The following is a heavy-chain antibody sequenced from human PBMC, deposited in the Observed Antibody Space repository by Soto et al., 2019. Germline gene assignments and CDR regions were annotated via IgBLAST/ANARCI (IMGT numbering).Heavy chain of an antibody. CDR2: IYYSGST. J-gene: IGHJ5*02. Sequence: QVQLQESGPGLVKPSQTLSLTCTVSGGSISSGDYYWSWIRQPPGKGLEWIGYIYYSGSTYYNPSLKSRVTISVDTSKNQFSLKLSSVTAADTAVYYCARGSSYSSGWYRLSWFDPWGQGTLVTVSS. V-gene: IGHV4-30-4*01. D-gene: IGHD6-19*01. CDR1: GGSISSGDYY. CDR3: ARGSSYSSGWYRLSWFDP.